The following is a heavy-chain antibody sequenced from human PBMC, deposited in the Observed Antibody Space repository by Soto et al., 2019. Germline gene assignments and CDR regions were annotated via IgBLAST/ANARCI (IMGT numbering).Heavy chain of an antibody. V-gene: IGHV3-72*01. CDR2: TASRAESYTT. CDR1: GFTFSDHF. J-gene: IGHJ6*02. CDR3: GRGYWTGASCPRAHYGLAV. D-gene: IGHD2-8*02. Sequence: EVQLVESGGGLVQPGGSLRLSCAASGFTFSDHFMDWVRQAPGKGLEWVGRTASRAESYTTGYAASVKGRFTISRDDSKNSLYLQINSLKTEDTAVYYCGRGYWTGASCPRAHYGLAVWGQGTTVTVSS.